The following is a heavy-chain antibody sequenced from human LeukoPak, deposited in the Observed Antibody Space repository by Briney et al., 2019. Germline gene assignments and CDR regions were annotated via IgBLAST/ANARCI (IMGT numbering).Heavy chain of an antibody. CDR1: GYSISSGYY. J-gene: IGHJ4*02. D-gene: IGHD3-9*01. V-gene: IGHV4-38-2*01. CDR3: ARHDHDILTGYTFDY. Sequence: SETLSLTCAVSGYSISSGYYWGWIRQPPGKGLEWIGSIYHSGSTYYNPSLKSRVTISVDTSKNQFSLKLSSVTAADTAVYYSARHDHDILTGYTFDYWGQGTLVTVSS. CDR2: IYHSGST.